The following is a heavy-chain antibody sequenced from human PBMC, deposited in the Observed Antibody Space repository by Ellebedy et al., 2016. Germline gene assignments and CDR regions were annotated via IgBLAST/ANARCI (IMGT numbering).Heavy chain of an antibody. CDR2: INHSGST. CDR3: ARGLFDHRMAFDI. J-gene: IGHJ3*02. V-gene: IGHV4-34*01. Sequence: SETLSLTCAVYGASFSGYYWSWIRQTPGEGLEWIGEINHSGSTNYNPSLKSRLTIPVDTSKNQFSLKMSSVTAADTAIFYCARGLFDHRMAFDIWGQGTMVTVSS. D-gene: IGHD2-21*01. CDR1: GASFSGYY.